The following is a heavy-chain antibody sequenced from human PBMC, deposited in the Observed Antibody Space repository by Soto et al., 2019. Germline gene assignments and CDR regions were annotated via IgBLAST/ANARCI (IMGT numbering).Heavy chain of an antibody. J-gene: IGHJ4*02. CDR3: ARGPQWLAYHFDY. Sequence: PGGSLRLSCAASGFTFSSYSMNWVRQAPGKGLEWVSSISSSSIYIYYADSVKGRFTISRDNAKNSLYLQMNSLRAEDTAVYYCARGPQWLAYHFDYWGQGTLVTVSS. V-gene: IGHV3-21*01. CDR1: GFTFSSYS. CDR2: ISSSSIYI. D-gene: IGHD6-19*01.